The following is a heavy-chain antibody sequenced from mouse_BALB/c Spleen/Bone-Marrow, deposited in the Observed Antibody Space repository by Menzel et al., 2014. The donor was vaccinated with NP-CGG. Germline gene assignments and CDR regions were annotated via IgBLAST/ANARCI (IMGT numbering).Heavy chain of an antibody. J-gene: IGHJ4*01. CDR1: GYTFTSYW. V-gene: IGHV1S16*01. CDR3: TYMGYYGSSYAMDY. D-gene: IGHD1-1*01. Sequence: VHLVESGAELAKPGASVKLSCKASGYTFTSYWMHWVKLRPGQGFEWIGEINPSNGGTNYNEKFKRKATLTVDKSSSTAYMQLSSLTSEDSAVYYCTYMGYYGSSYAMDYWGQGTSVTVSS. CDR2: INPSNGGT.